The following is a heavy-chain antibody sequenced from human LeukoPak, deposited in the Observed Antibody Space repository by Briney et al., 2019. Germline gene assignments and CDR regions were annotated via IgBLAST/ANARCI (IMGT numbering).Heavy chain of an antibody. J-gene: IGHJ5*02. D-gene: IGHD2-2*01. Sequence: PSETLSLPCTVSGGSLSSGGYYWSWIRRRPGEGLEGIGYIYYSGSTYYTPSLKSRVTISVDTSKNQFSLKLSSVTAADTAVYYCAREKGVVVPAALIGRRFDPWGQGTLVTVSS. V-gene: IGHV4-31*03. CDR2: IYYSGST. CDR1: GGSLSSGGYY. CDR3: AREKGVVVPAALIGRRFDP.